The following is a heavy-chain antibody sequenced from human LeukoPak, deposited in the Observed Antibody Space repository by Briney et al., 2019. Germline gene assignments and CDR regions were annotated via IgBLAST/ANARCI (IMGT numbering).Heavy chain of an antibody. J-gene: IGHJ6*02. V-gene: IGHV3-7*01. CDR3: ARDLVYYDILTGYSPLGMDV. D-gene: IGHD3-9*01. CDR2: IKQDGSEK. CDR1: GFTFSSYW. Sequence: GGSLRLPCAASGFTFSSYWMSWVRQAPGKGLEWVANIKQDGSEKYYVDSVKGRFTISGDNAKNSLYLQMNSLRAEDTAVYYCARDLVYYDILTGYSPLGMDVRGQGTTVTVSS.